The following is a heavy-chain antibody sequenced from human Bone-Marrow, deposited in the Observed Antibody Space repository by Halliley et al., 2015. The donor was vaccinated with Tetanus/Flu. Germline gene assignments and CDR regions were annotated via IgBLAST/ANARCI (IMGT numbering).Heavy chain of an antibody. CDR2: TYYRSKWYN. Sequence: GLVKPSQTLPLTCAISGDSVSSTSAAWNWIRQSPSRGLEWLGRTYYRSKWYNHYALSVKSRITINPDTSKNHFSLHLDSVTPEDTAVYYCARVDDSWEGYGLDVWGQGTTVIVSS. J-gene: IGHJ6*02. CDR3: ARVDDSWEGYGLDV. CDR1: GDSVSSTSAA. D-gene: IGHD3-3*01. V-gene: IGHV6-1*01.